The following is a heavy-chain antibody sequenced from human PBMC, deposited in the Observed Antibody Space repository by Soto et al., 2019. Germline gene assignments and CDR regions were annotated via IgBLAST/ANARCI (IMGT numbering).Heavy chain of an antibody. Sequence: GSSVKVSCKASGYTFTGYYIHWVRQAPGQGLEWMGWINPNSGGTNYAQKFQGWVTMTRDTSISTAYMELSRLRSDDTAVYYCASSSRPSNYYHRIDALGQGTTV. CDR2: INPNSGGT. V-gene: IGHV1-2*04. J-gene: IGHJ6*02. CDR1: GYTFTGYY. D-gene: IGHD6-13*01. CDR3: ASSSRPSNYYHRIDA.